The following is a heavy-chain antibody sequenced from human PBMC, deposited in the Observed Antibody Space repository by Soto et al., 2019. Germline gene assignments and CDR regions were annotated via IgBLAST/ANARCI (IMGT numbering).Heavy chain of an antibody. CDR2: IIPIFATA. J-gene: IGHJ5*02. V-gene: IGHV1-69*06. Sequence: QVQLVQSGAEVKKPGSSVKVSCQAPGGTFSSSAISWVRQAPGQGLEWMGGIIPIFATANYAQKFQGRVTITADKSTSTAYMELSSLKSEDTAFYYCARGYNSSWDVFDLWGQGTLVTVSS. CDR1: GGTFSSSA. CDR3: ARGYNSSWDVFDL. D-gene: IGHD6-13*01.